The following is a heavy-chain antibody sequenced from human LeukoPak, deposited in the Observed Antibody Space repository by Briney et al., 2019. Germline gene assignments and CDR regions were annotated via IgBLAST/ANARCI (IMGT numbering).Heavy chain of an antibody. CDR3: ARTNYDYYFDY. CDR1: GYSISHDYY. D-gene: IGHD3-16*01. V-gene: IGHV4-38-2*02. J-gene: IGHJ4*02. CDR2: IYHSGST. Sequence: SETLSLTCTVSGYSISHDYYWGCIRQPPGKGLEWSGSIYHSGSTYYSASLKSRVTISVDTSKNQFSLKLSSVTAAGTAVYYCARTNYDYYFDYWGQGTLVTVSS.